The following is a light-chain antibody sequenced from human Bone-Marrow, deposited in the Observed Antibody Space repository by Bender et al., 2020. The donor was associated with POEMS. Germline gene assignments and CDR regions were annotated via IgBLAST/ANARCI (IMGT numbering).Light chain of an antibody. CDR2: GYN. CDR3: CSYDRGNTLV. Sequence: QSVLTQPPSVSGAPGQRVTISCTGSSSNTGSGYDINWYQHLPGTAPKLLIYGYNNRPSGVPDRFSGSKSGTSASLAITGLQAEDEAVYYCCSYDRGNTLVFGGGTKVTVL. J-gene: IGLJ3*02. V-gene: IGLV1-40*01. CDR1: SSNTGSGYD.